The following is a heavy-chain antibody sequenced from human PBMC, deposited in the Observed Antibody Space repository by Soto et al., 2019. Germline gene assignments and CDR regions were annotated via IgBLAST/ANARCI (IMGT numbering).Heavy chain of an antibody. Sequence: SETLSLTCAVYGGSFSGYYWSWIRQPPGKGLEWIGEINHSGSTNYNPSLKSRVTISVDTSKNQFSLKLSSVTAADTAVYYCARAPSDFWSGHLGSYYYYYGMDVWGQGTTVTVSS. V-gene: IGHV4-34*01. CDR1: GGSFSGYY. D-gene: IGHD3-3*01. CDR2: INHSGST. CDR3: ARAPSDFWSGHLGSYYYYYGMDV. J-gene: IGHJ6*02.